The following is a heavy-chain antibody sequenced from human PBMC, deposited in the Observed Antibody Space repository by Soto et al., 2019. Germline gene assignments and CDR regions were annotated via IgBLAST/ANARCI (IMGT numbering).Heavy chain of an antibody. CDR2: IIPLFGTP. J-gene: IGHJ4*02. CDR1: GGIFSTYA. D-gene: IGHD3-10*01. CDR3: ARDRDDYGSGNYYNRIDF. V-gene: IGHV1-69*01. Sequence: QVQLVQSGAEVKKPGSSVKVSCKASGGIFSTYAISWLRQAPGQGLEWMGGIIPLFGTPNYAQRFQGRVTITADASTSTAYVELSRLRSEDTDVYYCARDRDDYGSGNYYNRIDFWGQGTLVTVSS.